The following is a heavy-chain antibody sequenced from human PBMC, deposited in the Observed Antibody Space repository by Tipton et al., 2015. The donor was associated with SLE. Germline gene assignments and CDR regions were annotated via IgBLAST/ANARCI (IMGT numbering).Heavy chain of an antibody. J-gene: IGHJ4*02. CDR1: GFTFDDYA. CDR3: AISLYSSPDY. V-gene: IGHV3-9*01. D-gene: IGHD6-13*01. CDR2: ISWNSGSI. Sequence: SLRLSCAASGFTFDDYAMHWVRQAPGKGLEWVSGISWNSGSIGYADSVKGRFTISRDNSKNTLFLQMNSLRAEDTAMYYCAISLYSSPDYWGQGTLVTVSS.